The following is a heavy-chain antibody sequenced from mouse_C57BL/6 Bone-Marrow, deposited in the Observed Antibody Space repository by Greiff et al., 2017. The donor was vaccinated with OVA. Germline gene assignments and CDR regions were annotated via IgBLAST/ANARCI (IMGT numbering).Heavy chain of an antibody. J-gene: IGHJ1*03. Sequence: VQLQQSGPGMVKPSQSLSLTCTVTGYSITSGYDWHWIRHFPGNKLEWMGYISYSGSTNYNPSLKSRISITHDTSKNHFFLKLNSVTTEDTATYYCARATIMITTRYFDVWGTGTTVTVSS. CDR1: GYSITSGYD. V-gene: IGHV3-1*01. D-gene: IGHD2-4*01. CDR2: ISYSGST. CDR3: ARATIMITTRYFDV.